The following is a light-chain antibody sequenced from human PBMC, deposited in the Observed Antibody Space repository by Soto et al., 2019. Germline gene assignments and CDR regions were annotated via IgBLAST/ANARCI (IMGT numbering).Light chain of an antibody. CDR1: QGISSY. V-gene: IGKV1-9*01. J-gene: IGKJ4*01. CDR2: AAS. CDR3: QQLNSYPFLN. Sequence: DIQLTQSPSFLSASVGDRVTITCRASQGISSYLAWYQQKPGKAPKLLIYAASTLQSGVPSRFSGSGSGTEFTLPISSLQPEDFATYYCQQLNSYPFLNFGGGTKVEIK.